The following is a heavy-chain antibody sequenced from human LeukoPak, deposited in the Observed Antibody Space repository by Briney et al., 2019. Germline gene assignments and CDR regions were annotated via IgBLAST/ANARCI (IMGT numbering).Heavy chain of an antibody. Sequence: PSETLSLTCGVYGGSFNDYYWSWIRQPPRKGLEWIGEINHAGNTNYNPSLKSRVSMSVDRSKSQVSLHLNSVTAADTAVYYCARSHGAGLQWFDTWGQGTPVTVSS. CDR1: GGSFNDYY. V-gene: IGHV4-34*01. CDR3: ARSHGAGLQWFDT. J-gene: IGHJ5*02. CDR2: INHAGNT. D-gene: IGHD3-10*01.